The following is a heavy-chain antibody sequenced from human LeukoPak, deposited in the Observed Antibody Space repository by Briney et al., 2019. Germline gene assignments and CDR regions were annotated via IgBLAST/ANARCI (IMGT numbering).Heavy chain of an antibody. CDR1: GLSFGSYD. CDR2: ITSGGTI. Sequence: GGSLRLSCAASGLSFGSYDMNWVRQAPGKGLEWISYITSGGTIDYVDSVKGRFIISRDNAKNSLYLQMSSLRAEDTAVYYCARGRMVTGAGTTAYYGLDVWGQGTTVTVSS. D-gene: IGHD1-1*01. V-gene: IGHV3-48*03. CDR3: ARGRMVTGAGTTAYYGLDV. J-gene: IGHJ6*02.